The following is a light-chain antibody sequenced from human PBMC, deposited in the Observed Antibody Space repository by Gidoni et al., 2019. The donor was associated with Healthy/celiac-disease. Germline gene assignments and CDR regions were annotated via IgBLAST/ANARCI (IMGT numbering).Light chain of an antibody. V-gene: IGKV3-20*01. CDR3: QQYGSSLTWT. J-gene: IGKJ1*01. CDR1: QSVSSSY. Sequence: EIVFTQSTATLSLSPGERATLSCRASQSVSSSYVAWYQQKPGQAPRLLIYGASSRATGIPDRFSGSGSGTDFSLTISRLEPEDCAVYYCQQYGSSLTWTFGQGTKVEIK. CDR2: GAS.